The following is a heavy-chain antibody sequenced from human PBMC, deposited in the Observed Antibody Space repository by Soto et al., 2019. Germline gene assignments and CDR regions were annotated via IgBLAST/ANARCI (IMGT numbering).Heavy chain of an antibody. CDR2: ISTYNGDT. CDR3: AREGFYAAGRYSYGYSPPRHYGLDV. D-gene: IGHD3-10*01. CDR1: GYTFTRSG. V-gene: IGHV1-18*01. Sequence: GASVKVSCKASGYTFTRSGISWVRQAPGQGLEWMGWISTYNGDTNYAQTFQGRVTMTTDTSTSTVYMELRSLRSDDTAVYYCAREGFYAAGRYSYGYSPPRHYGLDVWGQGTTVTVSS. J-gene: IGHJ6*02.